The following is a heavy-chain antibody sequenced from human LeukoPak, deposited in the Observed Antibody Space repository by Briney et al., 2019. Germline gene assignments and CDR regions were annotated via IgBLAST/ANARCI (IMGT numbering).Heavy chain of an antibody. Sequence: SVKVSCKASGGTFSSYAISWVRQAPGQGLEWMGRIIPIFGTANYAQKFQGRVTITTDESTSTAYMELSSLRSEDTAVYYCASHGRVEGIGTSLDYWGQGTLVTVSS. CDR3: ASHGRVEGIGTSLDY. CDR2: IIPIFGTA. D-gene: IGHD1-7*01. J-gene: IGHJ4*02. CDR1: GGTFSSYA. V-gene: IGHV1-69*05.